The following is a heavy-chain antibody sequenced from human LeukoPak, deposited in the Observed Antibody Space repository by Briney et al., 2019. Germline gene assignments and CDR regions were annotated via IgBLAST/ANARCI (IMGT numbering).Heavy chain of an antibody. CDR3: ASYDFWSGYSSLWDAAGWFDP. J-gene: IGHJ5*02. Sequence: PSETLSLTCAVSGGSISSYYWSWVRQPPGKGLEWIGYIYYSGSTNYNPSLKSRVTISVDTSKNQFSLKLSSVTAADTAVYYCASYDFWSGYSSLWDAAGWFDPWGQGTLVTVSS. CDR1: GGSISSYY. D-gene: IGHD3-3*01. CDR2: IYYSGST. V-gene: IGHV4-59*01.